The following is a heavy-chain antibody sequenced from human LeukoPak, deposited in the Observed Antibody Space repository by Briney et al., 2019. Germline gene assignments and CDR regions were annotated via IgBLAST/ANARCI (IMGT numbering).Heavy chain of an antibody. CDR1: GGTFSSYA. CDR3: AREGGIAAAVDY. CDR2: IIPIFGTA. Sequence: SVKVSCKASGGTFSSYAVSWVRQAPGQGLEWMGRIIPIFGTANYAQKFQGRVTITTDESTSTAYMELSSLRSEDTAVYYCAREGGIAAAVDYWGQGTLVTVSS. J-gene: IGHJ4*02. D-gene: IGHD6-13*01. V-gene: IGHV1-69*05.